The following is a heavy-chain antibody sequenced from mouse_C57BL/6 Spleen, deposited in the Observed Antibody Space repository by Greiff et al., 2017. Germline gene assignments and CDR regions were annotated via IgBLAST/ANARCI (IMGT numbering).Heavy chain of an antibody. J-gene: IGHJ3*01. Sequence: QVQLQQSGAELVKPGASVKLSCKASGYTFTSYWMQWVKQRPGQGLECIGEIDPSDSYTNYNQKFKGKATLTVDTSSSTAYMQLSSLTSEDSAVYYCAISGGLLRGFAYWGQGTLVTVSA. CDR1: GYTFTSYW. CDR3: AISGGLLRGFAY. D-gene: IGHD2-3*01. CDR2: IDPSDSYT. V-gene: IGHV1-50*01.